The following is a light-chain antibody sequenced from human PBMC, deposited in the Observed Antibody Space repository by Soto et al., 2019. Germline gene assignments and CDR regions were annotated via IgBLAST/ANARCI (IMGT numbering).Light chain of an antibody. CDR3: QQYGSSPFT. Sequence: EIVLTQSPGTLSLSPGERATLSCRASQSVSSSYLAWYQQKPGQAPRLLIYGASSRATGIPERFSGSGSGTDFTLTISSLEPEDFAAYYCQQYGSSPFTFGPGTKVEIK. V-gene: IGKV3-20*01. J-gene: IGKJ3*01. CDR1: QSVSSSY. CDR2: GAS.